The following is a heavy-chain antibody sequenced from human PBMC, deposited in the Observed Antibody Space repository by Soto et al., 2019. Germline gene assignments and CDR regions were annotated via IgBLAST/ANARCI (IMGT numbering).Heavy chain of an antibody. Sequence: EVQLVESGVGLVQPGGSLRLSCAASGFSISSTYMNRVRQAPGKGLEWVSVIYSGGTTYYADSVKGRFTISRDNSKNTLYLEMNSLRVEDTAVYYCARDRWFGAWGQGTLVTVSS. CDR1: GFSISSTY. CDR3: ARDRWFGA. CDR2: IYSGGTT. J-gene: IGHJ5*02. V-gene: IGHV3-66*01.